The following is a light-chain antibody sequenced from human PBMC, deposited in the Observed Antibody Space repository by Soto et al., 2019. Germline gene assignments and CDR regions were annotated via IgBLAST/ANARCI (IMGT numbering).Light chain of an antibody. CDR3: QQYNVYSWT. CDR1: QNINSW. CDR2: EAS. J-gene: IGKJ1*01. Sequence: DIHMTQSPSTLSASVGDRVTITCRASQNINSWLAWYQQKPGKAPKLLIYEASSLEKGVPARFGGSGSGTEFTLTISSLQPDDFATYYCQQYNVYSWTFGQGTKGDIK. V-gene: IGKV1-5*03.